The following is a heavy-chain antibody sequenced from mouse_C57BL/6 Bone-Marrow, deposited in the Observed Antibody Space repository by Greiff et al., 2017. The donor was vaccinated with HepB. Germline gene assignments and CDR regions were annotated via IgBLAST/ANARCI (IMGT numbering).Heavy chain of an antibody. J-gene: IGHJ3*01. CDR1: GYTFTDYY. Sequence: EVQLQQSGPELVKPGASVKISCKASGYTFTDYYMNWVKQSHGKSLEWIGDINPNNGGTSYNQKFKGKATLTVDKSSSTAYMELRSLTSEDSAVYYCARRDYYDYDEAYWGQGTLVTVSA. CDR3: ARRDYYDYDEAY. CDR2: INPNNGGT. V-gene: IGHV1-26*01. D-gene: IGHD2-4*01.